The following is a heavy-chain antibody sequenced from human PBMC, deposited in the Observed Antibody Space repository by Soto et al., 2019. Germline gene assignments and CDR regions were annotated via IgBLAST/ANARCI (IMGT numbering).Heavy chain of an antibody. D-gene: IGHD1-26*01. Sequence: ASVKVSCKASGYTFTSYAMHWVRQAPGQRLEWMGWINAGNGNTKYSQKFPGRVTITRDTSASTAYMELSSLRSEDTAVYYCARGNSGSYYNNFDHWGQGTLVTVSS. V-gene: IGHV1-3*01. CDR2: INAGNGNT. CDR1: GYTFTSYA. J-gene: IGHJ4*02. CDR3: ARGNSGSYYNNFDH.